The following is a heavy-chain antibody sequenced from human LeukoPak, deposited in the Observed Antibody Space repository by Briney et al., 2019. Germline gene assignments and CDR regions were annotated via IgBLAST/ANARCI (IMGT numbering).Heavy chain of an antibody. CDR3: ARLGSRGADTYYFDY. V-gene: IGHV4-39*01. CDR2: FYNSGST. J-gene: IGHJ4*02. D-gene: IGHD3-10*01. Sequence: PSETLSLTCTVSGGSISSSTYYWGWIRQPPGKGLEWIGSFYNSGSTYYNPSLKSRVIISVDTSKNQFSLKLSSVTAADTAVYYCARLGSRGADTYYFDYWGQGTLVTVSS. CDR1: GGSISSSTYY.